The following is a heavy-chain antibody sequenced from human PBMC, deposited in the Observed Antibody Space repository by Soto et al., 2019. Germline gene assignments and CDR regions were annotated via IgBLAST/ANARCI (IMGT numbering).Heavy chain of an antibody. D-gene: IGHD3-10*01. CDR3: ARDPMSRYYGSGSYYFDY. V-gene: IGHV3-30-3*01. Sequence: QVQLVESGGGVVQPGRSLRLSCAASGFTFSSYAMHWVRQAPGKGLEWVAVITYDGSNKYYADSVKGRFTISRDNSKNSLYLQMNSLRAEAAAVYYCARDPMSRYYGSGSYYFDYWGQGTLVTVSS. J-gene: IGHJ4*02. CDR2: ITYDGSNK. CDR1: GFTFSSYA.